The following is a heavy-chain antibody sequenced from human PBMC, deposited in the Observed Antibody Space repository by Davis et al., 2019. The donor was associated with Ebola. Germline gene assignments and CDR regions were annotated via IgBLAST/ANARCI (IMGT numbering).Heavy chain of an antibody. CDR2: MYYNGYT. CDR1: GGSISSFY. D-gene: IGHD4-11*01. CDR3: ARHPSNPEAFDI. J-gene: IGHJ3*02. Sequence: SETLSLTCTVSGGSISSFYWSWIRQTPGKGLEWIGYMYYNGYTNYNPSLKSRVTISVDTSKNQFSLRLSSVTAADTAVYFCARHPSNPEAFDIWGQGTVVTVSS. V-gene: IGHV4-59*08.